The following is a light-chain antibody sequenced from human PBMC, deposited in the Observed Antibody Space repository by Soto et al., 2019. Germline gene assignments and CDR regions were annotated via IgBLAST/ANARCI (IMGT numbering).Light chain of an antibody. CDR3: CSYAGSYTYV. J-gene: IGLJ1*01. V-gene: IGLV2-11*01. CDR1: SSDVGAYDY. CDR2: DVS. Sequence: LTQPRSVSGSPGQSVTISCTGTSSDVGAYDYVSWYQQHPGRAPKLMIYDVSKRPSGVPDRFSGSKSGNTASLTISGLQAEDEADYYCCSYAGSYTYVFATGTKVTVL.